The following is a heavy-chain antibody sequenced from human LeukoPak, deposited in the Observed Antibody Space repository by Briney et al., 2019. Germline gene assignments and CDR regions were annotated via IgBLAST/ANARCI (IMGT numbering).Heavy chain of an antibody. J-gene: IGHJ4*02. CDR3: AMSRIAAAGSDY. D-gene: IGHD6-13*01. Sequence: GGSLRLSCAASGFTFSSYSMNWVRQAPGKGLEWVSSISSSSSSYIYYADSVKGRFTISRDNAKNSLYLQMNSLRAEDTAVYYCAMSRIAAAGSDYWGQGTLVTVSS. V-gene: IGHV3-21*01. CDR2: ISSSSSSYI. CDR1: GFTFSSYS.